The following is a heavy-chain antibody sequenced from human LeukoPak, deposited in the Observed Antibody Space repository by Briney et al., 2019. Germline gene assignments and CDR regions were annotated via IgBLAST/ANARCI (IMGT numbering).Heavy chain of an antibody. J-gene: IGHJ4*02. CDR2: ISSSSSYT. V-gene: IGHV3-11*06. CDR3: ARGLLAISLDFDY. D-gene: IGHD3-22*01. Sequence: GGSLRLSCAASGFTFSDYYISWTRQAPGKGLEWGSYISSSSSYTNYADSVKGRFTISRDNAKNSLYLQMNGLRAEDTAVYYCARGLLAISLDFDYWGQGTLVTVSS. CDR1: GFTFSDYY.